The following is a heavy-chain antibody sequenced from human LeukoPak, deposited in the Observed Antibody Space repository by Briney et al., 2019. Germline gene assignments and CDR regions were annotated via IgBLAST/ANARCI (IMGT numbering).Heavy chain of an antibody. D-gene: IGHD2-8*01. J-gene: IGHJ4*02. V-gene: IGHV4-39*01. CDR2: IYYSRST. Sequence: SSETLSLTCTVSGGSISSSSYFWGWIRQPPGKGLEWIGTIYYSRSTYYNPSLKSRVTISVDTSRNQFSLKLRSVTAADAAVYFCSGLPPSYCSDGVCPFYSASWGQGTLVAVSS. CDR3: SGLPPSYCSDGVCPFYSAS. CDR1: GGSISSSSYF.